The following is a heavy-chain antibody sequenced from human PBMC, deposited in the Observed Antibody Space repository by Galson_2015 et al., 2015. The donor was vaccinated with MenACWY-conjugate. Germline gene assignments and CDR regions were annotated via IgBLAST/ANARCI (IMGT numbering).Heavy chain of an antibody. CDR3: ARVHRVTTGFDS. CDR1: SGSISSSS. J-gene: IGHJ4*02. D-gene: IGHD4-17*01. CDR2: IYHSGHT. V-gene: IGHV4-59*12. Sequence: LRLTCSLSSGSISSSSWSWIRQPPGKGLEWIGEIYHSGHTRYNPSLKSRVTISVDKSKIQFSLKLSSVTAADTAVYYCARVHRVTTGFDSWGQGTLVTVS.